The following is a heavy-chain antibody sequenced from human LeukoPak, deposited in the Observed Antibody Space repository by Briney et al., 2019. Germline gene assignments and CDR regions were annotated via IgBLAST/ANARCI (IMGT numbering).Heavy chain of an antibody. D-gene: IGHD3-22*01. V-gene: IGHV4-30-2*01. J-gene: IGHJ3*02. CDR2: IYHSGST. CDR3: AGVVNYYDSSGFDAFDI. CDR1: GGSISSGGYS. Sequence: PSETLSLTCAVSGGSISSGGYSWSWIRQPPGKGLEWIGYIYHSGSTYYNPSLKSRVTISVDRSKNQFSLKLSSVTAADTAVYYCAGVVNYYDSSGFDAFDIWGQGTMVTVSS.